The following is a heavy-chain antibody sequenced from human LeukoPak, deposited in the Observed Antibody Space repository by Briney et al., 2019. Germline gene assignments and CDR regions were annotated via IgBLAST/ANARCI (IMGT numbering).Heavy chain of an antibody. CDR2: MNPTSGNT. J-gene: IGHJ4*02. Sequence: ASVKVSCKASGSTFTCYAINWVRQAPGQGLEWMGWMNPTSGNTGFAQKFQGRVTITRNTSISTAYKELGSLRTEDTAVYYCARVTGSIDYWGQGTLGTVSS. D-gene: IGHD1-26*01. CDR1: GSTFTCYA. CDR3: ARVTGSIDY. V-gene: IGHV1-8*01.